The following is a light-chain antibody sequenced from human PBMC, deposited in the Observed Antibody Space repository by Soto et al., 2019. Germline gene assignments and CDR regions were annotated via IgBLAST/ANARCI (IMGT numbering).Light chain of an antibody. J-gene: IGKJ1*01. CDR3: QQYNNWPRT. CDR2: GAS. Sequence: ERVIKQSPATMSVSPGERGTLSCRASQSVSRNLAWYQQKPGQAPRLLIYGASTRATGIPARFSGSGSGTEFTLTISSLQSEDFAVYYCQQYNNWPRTFGQGTKVEIK. V-gene: IGKV3-15*01. CDR1: QSVSRN.